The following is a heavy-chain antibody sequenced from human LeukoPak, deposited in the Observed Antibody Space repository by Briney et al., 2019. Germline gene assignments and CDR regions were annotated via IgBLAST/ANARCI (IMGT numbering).Heavy chain of an antibody. CDR1: GFTFSSYA. CDR3: ARWDIRGTAHQLDY. D-gene: IGHD5-12*01. V-gene: IGHV3-23*01. CDR2: ISGSGGST. J-gene: IGHJ4*02. Sequence: GGSLRLSCAASGFTFSSYAMSWVRQAPWKGLEWDSAISGSGGSTYYADSVKGRFTISRDNAKNSIYLQMNSLRVDDTAVYYCARWDIRGTAHQLDYWGQGTLVTVSS.